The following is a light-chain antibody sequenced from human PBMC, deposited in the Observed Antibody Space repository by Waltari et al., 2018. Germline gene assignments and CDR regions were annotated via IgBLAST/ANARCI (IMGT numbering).Light chain of an antibody. CDR3: QQYYSTPHT. CDR2: WAS. Sequence: DIVMTQSPDSLAVCLGERATFNCKSTQSLFYNPNNKNYLAWYQQRPGQPPKLLFYWASIRESGVPDRFSGSGSGTDFTLAISSLQAEDVAVYYCQQYYSTPHTFGQGSNVEIK. J-gene: IGKJ2*01. V-gene: IGKV4-1*01. CDR1: QSLFYNPNNKNY.